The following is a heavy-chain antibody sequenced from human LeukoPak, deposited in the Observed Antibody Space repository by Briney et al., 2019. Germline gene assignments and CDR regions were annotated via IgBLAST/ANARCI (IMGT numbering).Heavy chain of an antibody. CDR3: ARSYGAFEGATYYYYGMDV. V-gene: IGHV7-4-1*02. D-gene: IGHD3-10*01. CDR2: INTNTGDP. J-gene: IGHJ6*02. CDR1: GYTFTNYG. Sequence: ASVKVSCKASGYTFTNYGLSWVRQAPGQGLEWMGWINTNTGDPKSAQGFTERFVFSLDASVSTAYLQISSLKAADTAVYYCARSYGAFEGATYYYYGMDVWGQGTTVTVSS.